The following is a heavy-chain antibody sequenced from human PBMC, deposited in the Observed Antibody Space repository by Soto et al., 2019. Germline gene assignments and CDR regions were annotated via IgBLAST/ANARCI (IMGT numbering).Heavy chain of an antibody. Sequence: PGGSLRLSCAASGFTFDDYAMHWVRQAPGKGLEWVSGISWNSGSIGYADSVKGRFTISRDNAKNSLYLQMNSLRAEDTALYYCAKAFGDTARAPFDYWGQGTLVTVSS. CDR1: GFTFDDYA. CDR2: ISWNSGSI. CDR3: AKAFGDTARAPFDY. D-gene: IGHD5-18*01. J-gene: IGHJ4*02. V-gene: IGHV3-9*01.